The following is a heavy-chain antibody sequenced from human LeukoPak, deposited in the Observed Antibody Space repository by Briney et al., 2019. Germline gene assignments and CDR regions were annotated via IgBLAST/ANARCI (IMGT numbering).Heavy chain of an antibody. D-gene: IGHD6-6*01. CDR3: AREGGIAARPMDY. CDR2: ITPSGGST. Sequence: GASVKVSCKASGYTFTGYYMHWVRQAPGQGLEWMGIITPSGGSTSYAQKFQGRVTMTRDTSTSTVYMELSSLRSEDTAVYYCAREGGIAARPMDYWGQGTLVTVSS. J-gene: IGHJ4*02. V-gene: IGHV1-46*01. CDR1: GYTFTGYY.